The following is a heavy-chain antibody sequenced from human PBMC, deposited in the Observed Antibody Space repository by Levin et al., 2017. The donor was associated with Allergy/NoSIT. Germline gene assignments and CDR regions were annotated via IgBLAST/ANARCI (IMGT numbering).Heavy chain of an antibody. Sequence: SETLSLTCTVSGGSISSGGYYWSWIRQHPGKGLEWIGYIYYSGSTYYNPSLKSRVTISVDTSKNQFSLKLSSVTAADTAVYYCARAAEMATTTYYFDYWGQGTLVTVSS. J-gene: IGHJ4*02. V-gene: IGHV4-31*03. CDR1: GGSISSGGYY. CDR3: ARAAEMATTTYYFDY. D-gene: IGHD5-24*01. CDR2: IYYSGST.